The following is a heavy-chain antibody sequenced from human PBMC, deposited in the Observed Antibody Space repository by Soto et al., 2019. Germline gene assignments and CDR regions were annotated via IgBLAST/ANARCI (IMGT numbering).Heavy chain of an antibody. D-gene: IGHD3-10*01. J-gene: IGHJ6*02. CDR3: ATGLTMVRGVIIPYYYGMDV. Sequence: ASVKVSCKASGYTFTSYAMHWVRQAPGQRLEWMGWINAGNGNTKYSQKFQGRVTITRDTSASTAYMELSSLRSEDTAVYYCATGLTMVRGVIIPYYYGMDVWGQGTTVTVSS. CDR1: GYTFTSYA. CDR2: INAGNGNT. V-gene: IGHV1-3*01.